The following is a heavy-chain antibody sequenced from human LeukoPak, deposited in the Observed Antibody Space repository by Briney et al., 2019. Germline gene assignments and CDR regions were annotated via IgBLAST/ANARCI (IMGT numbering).Heavy chain of an antibody. D-gene: IGHD2-2*01. CDR1: GGSFSGYY. CDR2: INHSGST. Sequence: SETLSLTCAVYGGSFSGYYWSWIRQPPGKGLEWIGEINHSGSTNYNPSLKSRVTISVDTSKNQFSLKLSSVTAADTAVYYCARAAVVVPAAKRGPGKYYFDYWGQGTLVTVSS. CDR3: ARAAVVVPAAKRGPGKYYFDY. V-gene: IGHV4-34*01. J-gene: IGHJ4*02.